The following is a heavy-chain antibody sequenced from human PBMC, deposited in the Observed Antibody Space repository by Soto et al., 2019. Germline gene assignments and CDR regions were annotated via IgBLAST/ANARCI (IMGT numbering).Heavy chain of an antibody. CDR3: ARDSLAFSTGDCDYYYSMDV. V-gene: IGHV1-18*04. J-gene: IGHJ6*02. CDR1: GYTVSSYG. Sequence: QVRLVQSGAEVKKPGASVKVSCKASGYTVSSYGISWVRQAPGQGPEWMGWISAKSGNTNYAQKFRGRVTMTADTSTTTAYMEVRSLRSDDTAVYYCARDSLAFSTGDCDYYYSMDVWGQGTTVAVSS. D-gene: IGHD2-21*02. CDR2: ISAKSGNT.